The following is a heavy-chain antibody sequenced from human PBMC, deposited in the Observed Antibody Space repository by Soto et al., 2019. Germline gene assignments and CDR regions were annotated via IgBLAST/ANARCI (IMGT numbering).Heavy chain of an antibody. J-gene: IGHJ6*02. V-gene: IGHV1-69*13. CDR1: GGTFSSYA. Sequence: SVKVSCKASGGTFSSYAISWVRQAPGQGLEWMGGIIPIFGTANYAQKFQGRVTITADESTSTAYMELSSLRSEDTAVYYCARHSQDYYGSGSYYNVLYYYYYYGMDVWGQGTTVTVSS. CDR3: ARHSQDYYGSGSYYNVLYYYYYYGMDV. D-gene: IGHD3-10*01. CDR2: IIPIFGTA.